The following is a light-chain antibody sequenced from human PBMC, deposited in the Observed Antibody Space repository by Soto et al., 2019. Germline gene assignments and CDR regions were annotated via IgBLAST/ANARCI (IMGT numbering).Light chain of an antibody. CDR3: TSYTTSSPVV. Sequence: QSALTQPASVSGSPGQSITISCTGTSSDVGGYNFVSWYQQHPGKAPKVMIYDVSDRPSGVSDRFSGSKSGNTASLTISGLQAEAEAHYYCTSYTTSSPVVFGGGTKLTVL. V-gene: IGLV2-14*03. J-gene: IGLJ2*01. CDR2: DVS. CDR1: SSDVGGYNF.